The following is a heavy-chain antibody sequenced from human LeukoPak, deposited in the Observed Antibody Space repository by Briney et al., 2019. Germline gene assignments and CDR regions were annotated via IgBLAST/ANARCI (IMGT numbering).Heavy chain of an antibody. D-gene: IGHD2-2*01. V-gene: IGHV3-30*03. CDR1: GFTFSSYG. CDR3: ASHCSSTSCYGVDY. Sequence: GGSLRLSCAASGFTFSSYGMHWVRQAPGKGLEWVAVISYDGSNKYYADSVKGRFTISRDNSKNTLYLQMNSLRAEDTAVYYCASHCSSTSCYGVDYWGQGTLVTVSS. J-gene: IGHJ4*02. CDR2: ISYDGSNK.